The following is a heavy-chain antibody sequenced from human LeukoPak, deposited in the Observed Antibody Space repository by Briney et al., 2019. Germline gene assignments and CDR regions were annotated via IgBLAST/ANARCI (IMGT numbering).Heavy chain of an antibody. Sequence: GGSLRLSCAASGFTFSNAWMSWVRQAPGKGLEWVGRIKSKTDGGTTDYAAPVKGRFTISRDDSKNTLYLQMNSLKTEDTAVYYCTTENGDYEYLDYWGQGTLVTVSS. CDR3: TTENGDYEYLDY. D-gene: IGHD4-17*01. CDR2: IKSKTDGGTT. J-gene: IGHJ4*02. CDR1: GFTFSNAW. V-gene: IGHV3-15*01.